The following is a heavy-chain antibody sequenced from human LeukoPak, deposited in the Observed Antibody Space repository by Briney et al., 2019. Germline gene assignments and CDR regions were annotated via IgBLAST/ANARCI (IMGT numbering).Heavy chain of an antibody. Sequence: GGSLRLSCADSGLTSRSYWMSWVRQAPGKGLEWVANIKQDGSEKYYVDSVKGRFTISRDNAKNSLYLQMNGLRVEDTAVYYCARGFDSRFFDYXXXGXXXTVSS. CDR3: ARGFDSRFFDY. CDR2: IKQDGSEK. J-gene: IGHJ4*02. V-gene: IGHV3-7*01. CDR1: GLTSRSYW. D-gene: IGHD3-22*01.